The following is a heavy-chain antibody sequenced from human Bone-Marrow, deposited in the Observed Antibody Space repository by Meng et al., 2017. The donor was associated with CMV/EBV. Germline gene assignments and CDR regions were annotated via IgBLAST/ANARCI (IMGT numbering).Heavy chain of an antibody. Sequence: SETLSLTCTVSGGSISGSSYYWAWIRQPPGKGLEWIGSIYYSGNTYYNPSLKSRVTISLDTSNNQFSLKLTSVTAADTAVYFCARVDDYGGNCFDYWGQGTLVTVSS. D-gene: IGHD4-23*01. J-gene: IGHJ4*02. CDR3: ARVDDYGGNCFDY. V-gene: IGHV4-39*07. CDR1: GGSISGSSYY. CDR2: IYYSGNT.